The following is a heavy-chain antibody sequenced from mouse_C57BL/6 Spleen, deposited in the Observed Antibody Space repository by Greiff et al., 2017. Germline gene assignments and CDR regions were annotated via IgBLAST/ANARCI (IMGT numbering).Heavy chain of an antibody. CDR1: GYAFTNYL. J-gene: IGHJ2*01. CDR2: INPGSGGT. D-gene: IGHD3-2*02. V-gene: IGHV1-54*01. Sequence: VQLQQPGAELVRPGTSVKVSCKASGYAFTNYLIEWVKQRPGQGLEWIGVINPGSGGTNYNEQFKGKATLTADKSSSTAYMQLSSLTSEDSAVFFCSRSVGDSSGYEHYYWGQGTTLTFSS. CDR3: SRSVGDSSGYEHYY.